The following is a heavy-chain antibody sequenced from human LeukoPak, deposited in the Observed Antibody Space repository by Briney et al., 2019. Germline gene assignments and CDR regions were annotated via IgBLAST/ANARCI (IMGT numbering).Heavy chain of an antibody. CDR3: SRDFDY. CDR2: TYYRSNWYS. Sequence: SQTLSLTCAISGDSVSSHSAAWNWIRQSPPRGLEWLGRTYYRSNWYSDYGVSVKSRITISPDTSKNQFSLRLNSVTPEDTAVYYCSRDFDYWGQGTLVTVSS. CDR1: GDSVSSHSAA. V-gene: IGHV6-1*01. J-gene: IGHJ4*02.